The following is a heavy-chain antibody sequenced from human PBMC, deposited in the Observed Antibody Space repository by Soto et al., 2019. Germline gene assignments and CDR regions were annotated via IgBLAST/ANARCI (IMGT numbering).Heavy chain of an antibody. J-gene: IGHJ6*02. CDR2: INHSGST. Sequence: PSETLSLTCAVYGGSFSGYYWSWIRQPPGKGLEWIGEINHSGSTNYNPSLKSRVTISVDTSKNQFSLKLSSVTAADTAVYYCAATYYYGSGSSLDYYYHYGMDVWGQGTTVTVSS. CDR3: AATYYYGSGSSLDYYYHYGMDV. CDR1: GGSFSGYY. D-gene: IGHD3-10*01. V-gene: IGHV4-34*01.